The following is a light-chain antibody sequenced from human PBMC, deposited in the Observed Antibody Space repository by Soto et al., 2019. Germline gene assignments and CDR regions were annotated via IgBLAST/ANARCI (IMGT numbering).Light chain of an antibody. V-gene: IGKV1-5*03. CDR3: QHYNSYSEA. Sequence: DIQMTQSPSTLSGSVGDRVTITYRASQTISSWLAWYQQKPGKAPKLLIYKASTLKSGVPSRFSGSGSGTEFTPTISSLQPDDFATYYCQHYNSYSEAFGQGTKV. J-gene: IGKJ1*01. CDR1: QTISSW. CDR2: KAS.